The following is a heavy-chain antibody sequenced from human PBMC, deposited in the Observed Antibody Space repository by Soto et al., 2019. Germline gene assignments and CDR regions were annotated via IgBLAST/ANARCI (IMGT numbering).Heavy chain of an antibody. CDR3: ARGIRSSGAGVYGMDYFDS. CDR1: GYDFIGHS. J-gene: IGHJ4*02. V-gene: IGHV1-3*01. Sequence: QVQLVQSGAEVKSPGASVKVSCKASGYDFIGHSMHWVRQAPGLGPEWVGWAAGVNGDTKYSEAFQGRVTLTRDTSATTGYMELASLRSEDTAVYYCARGIRSSGAGVYGMDYFDSWGQGTLVNVSS. D-gene: IGHD4-17*01. CDR2: AAGVNGDT.